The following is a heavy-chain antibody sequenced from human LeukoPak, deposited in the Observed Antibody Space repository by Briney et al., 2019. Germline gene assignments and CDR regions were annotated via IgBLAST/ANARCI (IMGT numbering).Heavy chain of an antibody. CDR3: ASPPGYGMDV. J-gene: IGHJ6*04. V-gene: IGHV1-24*01. CDR2: FDPEDGET. Sequence: ASVKVSCKVSGYTLTELSMHWVRQAPGKGLEWMGGFDPEDGETIYAQKFRGRVTMTEDTSTDTAYMELSSLRAEDTAVYYCASPPGYGMDVWGKGTTVTVSS. CDR1: GYTLTELS.